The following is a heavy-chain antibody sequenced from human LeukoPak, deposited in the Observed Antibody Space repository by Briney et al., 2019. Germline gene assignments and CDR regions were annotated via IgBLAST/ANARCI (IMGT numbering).Heavy chain of an antibody. D-gene: IGHD3-10*01. J-gene: IGHJ5*02. CDR1: GYTDTTYG. CDR2: ISAYNGNT. Sequence: ASVKVSCKASGYTDTTYGITWVRQAPGQGLEWMGWISAYNGNTNYAQKLQGRVTMTTDTSTSTAYMELSRLRSDDTAVYYCARYTMVRGVSQDNWFDPWGQGTLVTVSS. V-gene: IGHV1-18*01. CDR3: ARYTMVRGVSQDNWFDP.